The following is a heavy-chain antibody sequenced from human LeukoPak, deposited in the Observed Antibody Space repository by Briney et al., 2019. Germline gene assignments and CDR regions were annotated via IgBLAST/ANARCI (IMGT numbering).Heavy chain of an antibody. V-gene: IGHV5-51*01. CDR2: IYPGDSDT. CDR3: ARRNDILTGYTDY. Sequence: GESLKIACKGSGYSFTSYWIGWVRQMPGKGLEWMGIIYPGDSDTRYSPSFQGQVTISADKSISTAYLQWSSLKASDTAMYYCARRNDILTGYTDYWGQGTLVTVSS. D-gene: IGHD3-9*01. CDR1: GYSFTSYW. J-gene: IGHJ4*02.